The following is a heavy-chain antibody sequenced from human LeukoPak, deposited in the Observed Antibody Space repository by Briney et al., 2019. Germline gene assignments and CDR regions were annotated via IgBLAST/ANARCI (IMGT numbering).Heavy chain of an antibody. CDR1: GGSISSGDYY. V-gene: IGHV4-30-4*08. D-gene: IGHD3-22*01. CDR3: ARAGSGSYYYYYYMDV. CDR2: IYYSGST. J-gene: IGHJ6*03. Sequence: PSETLSRTCTVSGGSISSGDYYWSWIRQPPGKGLEWIGYIYYSGSTYYNPSLKSRVTISVDTSKNQFSLKLSSVTAADTAVYYCARAGSGSYYYYYYMDVWGKGTTVTVSS.